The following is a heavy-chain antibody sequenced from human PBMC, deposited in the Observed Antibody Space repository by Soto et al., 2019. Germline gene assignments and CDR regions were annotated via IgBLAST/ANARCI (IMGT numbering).Heavy chain of an antibody. V-gene: IGHV1-2*04. CDR2: VNPNSGGT. D-gene: IGHD6-13*01. CDR1: GYTFTGYY. J-gene: IGHJ3*02. CDR3: ARARIAAAGPYDAFDI. Sequence: ASVKVSCKASGYTFTGYYMHWVRQAPGQGLEWMGWVNPNSGGTNYAQKFQGWVTMTRDTSISTAYMELSRLRSDDTAVYYCARARIAAAGPYDAFDIWGQGTVVTVSS.